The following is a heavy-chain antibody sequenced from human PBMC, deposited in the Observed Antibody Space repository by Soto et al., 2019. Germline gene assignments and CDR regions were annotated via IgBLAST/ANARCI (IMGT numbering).Heavy chain of an antibody. CDR1: GFTFSSYA. CDR2: ISGSGGST. CDR3: AKGSSFDPILNWFDP. J-gene: IGHJ5*02. V-gene: IGHV3-23*01. Sequence: PGGSLRLSCAASGFTFSSYAMSWVRQAPGKGLEWVSAISGSGGSTYYADSVKGRFTISRDNSKNTLYLQMNSLRAEDTAVYYCAKGSSFDPILNWFDPCGQGTLVTVSS.